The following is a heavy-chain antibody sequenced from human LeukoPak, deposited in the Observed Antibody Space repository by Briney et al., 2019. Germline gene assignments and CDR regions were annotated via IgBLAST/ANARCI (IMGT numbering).Heavy chain of an antibody. CDR1: GGSISSGGYY. D-gene: IGHD4-11*01. CDR2: IYHSGST. CDR3: AREAGYSNYQLDY. V-gene: IGHV4-30-2*01. Sequence: SETLSLTCTVSGGSISSGGYYWSWIRQPPGKGLEWIGYIYHSGSTYYNPSLKSRVTISVDRSKNQFSLKLSSVTAADTAVYYCAREAGYSNYQLDYWGQGTLVTVSS. J-gene: IGHJ4*02.